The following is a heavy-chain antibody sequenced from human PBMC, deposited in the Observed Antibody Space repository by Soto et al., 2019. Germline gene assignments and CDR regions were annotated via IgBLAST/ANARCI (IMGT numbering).Heavy chain of an antibody. CDR2: IHSGDRT. Sequence: EVQLVESGGGLIQPGGSLRLSCVASGFTVSSDYMTWVRQAPGKGLEWVSMIHSGDRTFYADSVKGRFTISRDNSKNSRFSQMNGLRAAVAAGYYCATRGPRGQGALVTVS. CDR3: ATRGP. CDR1: GFTVSSDY. J-gene: IGHJ4*02. V-gene: IGHV3-53*01.